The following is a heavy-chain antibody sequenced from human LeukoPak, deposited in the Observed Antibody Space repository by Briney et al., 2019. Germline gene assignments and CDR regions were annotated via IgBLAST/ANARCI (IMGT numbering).Heavy chain of an antibody. V-gene: IGHV1-18*01. D-gene: IGHD3-22*01. CDR3: ARDRRYYYDSSPAWEDAFDI. J-gene: IGHJ3*02. Sequence: ASVKVSCKASGYTFTSYGISWVRQAPGQGLEWMGWISAYNGNTNNAQKLQGRVTMTTDTSTSTAYMELRSLRSDDTAVYYCARDRRYYYDSSPAWEDAFDIWGQGTMVTVSS. CDR1: GYTFTSYG. CDR2: ISAYNGNT.